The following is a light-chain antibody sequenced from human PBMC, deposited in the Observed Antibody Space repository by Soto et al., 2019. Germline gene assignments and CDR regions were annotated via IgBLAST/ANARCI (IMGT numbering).Light chain of an antibody. CDR3: QKFNTAPLT. Sequence: DIQMTQSPSSLSASVGDRVTITCRASQAISVDLAWYQQKPGKVPKLLIYSASTLQSGVPSPFSGSGSGTEFTLTISSLQPEDVATYYCQKFNTAPLTFGQGTRLEIK. J-gene: IGKJ5*01. CDR1: QAISVD. CDR2: SAS. V-gene: IGKV1-27*01.